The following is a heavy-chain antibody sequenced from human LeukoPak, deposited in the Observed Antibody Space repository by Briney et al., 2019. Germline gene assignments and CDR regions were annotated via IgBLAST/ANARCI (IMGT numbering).Heavy chain of an antibody. CDR3: ARGHGYEFDY. D-gene: IGHD2-2*03. V-gene: IGHV1-2*04. CDR2: INTNSGGT. CDR1: GYTFTGYY. Sequence: GASVKVSCKASGYTFTGYYMHWVRQAPGQGLEWMGWINTNSGGTKYAQRFQGWVTMTRDTSISTAYMELGRLRSYDTAVYYCARGHGYEFDYWGRGTLVTVSS. J-gene: IGHJ4*02.